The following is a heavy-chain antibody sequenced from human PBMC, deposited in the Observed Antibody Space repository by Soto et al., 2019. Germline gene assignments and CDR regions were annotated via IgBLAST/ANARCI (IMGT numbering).Heavy chain of an antibody. D-gene: IGHD3-16*01. Sequence: EVQLLESGGGLEQPGGSLRLSCAASGFTFDSFAMTWVRQAPGKGLEWVSAISASGGSTFYADSVKGRFTSSRDSSTNTLYLQMNSLRAEDTAVYYCARGAVMPDSWGQGTLVTVSS. CDR1: GFTFDSFA. V-gene: IGHV3-23*01. CDR2: ISASGGST. CDR3: ARGAVMPDS. J-gene: IGHJ4*02.